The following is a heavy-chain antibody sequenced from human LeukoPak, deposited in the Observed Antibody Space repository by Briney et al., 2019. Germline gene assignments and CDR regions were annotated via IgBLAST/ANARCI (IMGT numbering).Heavy chain of an antibody. J-gene: IGHJ3*02. CDR3: ARSDGYGLVGI. D-gene: IGHD3-10*01. CDR1: GVSISSGSNY. V-gene: IGHV4-39*07. CDR2: IYSSGST. Sequence: SETLSLTCSVSGVSISSGSNYWGWIRQPPGRTLEWIGSIYSSGSTHYNPSLKSRVIILIDTAKNHFSLNLSSVTAADTAVYYCARSDGYGLVGIWGQGTMVTVSS.